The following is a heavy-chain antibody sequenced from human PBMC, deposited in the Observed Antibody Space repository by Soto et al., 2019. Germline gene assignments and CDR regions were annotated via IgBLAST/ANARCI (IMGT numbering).Heavy chain of an antibody. CDR3: TLGSWSAETFDI. V-gene: IGHV1-69*02. CDR1: GGTFSTYT. Sequence: QVQLVQSGAEVKKPGSSVKVSCKASGGTFSTYTIIWVRQAPGQGLEWMGRILPMVDITNSAQRFQGRVTITADKSTSTAYLELRTLGSEDTAVYYWTLGSWSAETFDIWGRGTMVTVSS. D-gene: IGHD6-13*01. CDR2: ILPMVDIT. J-gene: IGHJ3*02.